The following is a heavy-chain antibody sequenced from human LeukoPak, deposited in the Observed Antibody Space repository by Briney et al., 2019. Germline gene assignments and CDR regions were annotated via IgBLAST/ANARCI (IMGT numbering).Heavy chain of an antibody. V-gene: IGHV4-39*01. CDR2: IYYSGST. J-gene: IGHJ3*02. CDR3: ARQREMATRDAFDI. Sequence: SQTLSLTCTVSGGSIRSSSYYWGWIRQPPGKGLEWIGSIYYSGSTYYNPSLKSRVTISVDTSKNQFSLKLSSVTAADTAVYYCARQREMATRDAFDIWGQGTMVTVSS. D-gene: IGHD5-24*01. CDR1: GGSIRSSSYY.